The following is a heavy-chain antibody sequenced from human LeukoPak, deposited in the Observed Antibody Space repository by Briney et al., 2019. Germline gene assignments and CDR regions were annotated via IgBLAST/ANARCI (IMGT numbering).Heavy chain of an antibody. D-gene: IGHD3-22*01. CDR3: ARGYDSSGYYGPYFDY. CDR2: ISSSGSTI. V-gene: IGHV3-48*03. J-gene: IGHJ4*02. CDR1: GFTFSSYE. Sequence: GGSLRLSCAASGFTFSSYEMNWVRQAPGKGLEWVSYISSSGSTIYYADSVKGRFTISRDNAKNSLYLQMNSLRAEDTAVYYCARGYDSSGYYGPYFDYWGQGTLVTVSS.